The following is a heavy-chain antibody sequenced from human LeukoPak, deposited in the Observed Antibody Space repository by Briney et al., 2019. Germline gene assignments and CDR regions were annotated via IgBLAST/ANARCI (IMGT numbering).Heavy chain of an antibody. CDR2: IYHSGST. D-gene: IGHD6-19*01. Sequence: SETLSLTCTVSGYSISSTYYWGWIRQPPGKGLEWIGSIYHSGSTYYNPSLKSRVTISVDTSKNQFSLKLSSVTAADTAVYYCARVNTAVAGRDYYYGMDVWGQGTTVTVSS. V-gene: IGHV4-38-2*02. CDR3: ARVNTAVAGRDYYYGMDV. J-gene: IGHJ6*02. CDR1: GYSISSTYY.